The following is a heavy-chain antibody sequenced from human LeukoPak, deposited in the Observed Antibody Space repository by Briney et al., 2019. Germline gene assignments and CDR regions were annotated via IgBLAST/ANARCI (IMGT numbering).Heavy chain of an antibody. CDR3: AKGRITLVRGVSLDY. J-gene: IGHJ4*02. CDR1: GFTFSHYW. CDR2: IKQDGSDK. D-gene: IGHD3-10*01. V-gene: IGHV3-7*03. Sequence: PGGSLRLSCVASGFTFSHYWMTWVRQAPGKGLEWVANIKQDGSDKYYVDSVKGRFTISRDNSKNTLYLQMNSLRAEDTAVYYCAKGRITLVRGVSLDYWGQGILVTVSS.